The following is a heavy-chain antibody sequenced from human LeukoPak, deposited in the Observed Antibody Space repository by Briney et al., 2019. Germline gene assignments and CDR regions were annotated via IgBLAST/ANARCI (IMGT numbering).Heavy chain of an antibody. J-gene: IGHJ4*02. V-gene: IGHV1-2*06. Sequence: ASVKVSCSASGYTFTVYYMHWVRQAPGKGLEWMGRINPNSGGTNYAQKFQGRVTMTRDTSISTAYMELSRLRSDDTAVYYCASLSTPTIFGVVNFDYWGQGTLVTVSS. CDR1: GYTFTVYY. D-gene: IGHD3-3*01. CDR3: ASLSTPTIFGVVNFDY. CDR2: INPNSGGT.